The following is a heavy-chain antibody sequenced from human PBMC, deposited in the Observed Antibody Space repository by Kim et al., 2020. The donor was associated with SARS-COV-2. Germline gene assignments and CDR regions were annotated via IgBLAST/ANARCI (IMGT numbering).Heavy chain of an antibody. J-gene: IGHJ4*01. CDR2: IYYSGST. CDR3: ARGRRYYYDSSGYSY. D-gene: IGHD3-22*01. V-gene: IGHV4-61*01. Sequence: SETLSLTCTVSGGSVSSGSYYWSWIRQPPGKGLEWIGYIYYSGSTNYNPSLKSRVTISVDTSKNQFSLKLSSVTAADTAVYYCARGRRYYYDSSGYSYWG. CDR1: GGSVSSGSYY.